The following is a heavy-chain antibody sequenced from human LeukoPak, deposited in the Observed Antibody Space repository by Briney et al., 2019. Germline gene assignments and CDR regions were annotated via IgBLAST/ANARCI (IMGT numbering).Heavy chain of an antibody. CDR1: GFTFSNYH. Sequence: PGGSLRLSCAASGFTFSNYHMNWVRQAPGQGLEWVSSVSSSSTYISYADSVKGRFTISRGNAKNSLYLQMSSLRTEDTAVYWCARGPHYYDGSGHSYFDFWGQGILVIVSS. J-gene: IGHJ4*02. D-gene: IGHD3-22*01. CDR2: VSSSSTYI. V-gene: IGHV3-21*01. CDR3: ARGPHYYDGSGHSYFDF.